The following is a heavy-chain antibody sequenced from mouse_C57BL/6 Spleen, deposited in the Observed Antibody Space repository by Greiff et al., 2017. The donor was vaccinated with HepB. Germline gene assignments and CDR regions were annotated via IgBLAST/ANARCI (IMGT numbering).Heavy chain of an antibody. CDR1: GFSLSTFGMG. V-gene: IGHV8-8*01. CDR3: ARMGGYDKRGYYAMDY. J-gene: IGHJ4*01. Sequence: ESGPGILQPSQTLSLTCSFSGFSLSTFGMGVGWIRQPSGKGLEWLAHIWWDDDKYYNPALKSRLTISKDTSKNQVFLKIANVDTADTATYYCARMGGYDKRGYYAMDYWGQGTSVTVSS. D-gene: IGHD2-2*01. CDR2: IWWDDDK.